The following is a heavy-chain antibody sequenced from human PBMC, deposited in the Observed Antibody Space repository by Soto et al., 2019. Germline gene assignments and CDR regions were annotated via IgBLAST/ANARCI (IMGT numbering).Heavy chain of an antibody. CDR3: ARGDIVATTHYYYYYGMDV. D-gene: IGHD5-12*01. V-gene: IGHV4-34*01. CDR1: GGSFRGYY. Sequence: KTSETLSLTCAVYGGSFRGYYWSWIRQPPGKGLEWIGEINHSGSTNYNPSLKSRVTISVDTSKNQFSLKLSSVTAADTAVYYCARGDIVATTHYYYYYGMDVWGQGTTVTVSS. J-gene: IGHJ6*02. CDR2: INHSGST.